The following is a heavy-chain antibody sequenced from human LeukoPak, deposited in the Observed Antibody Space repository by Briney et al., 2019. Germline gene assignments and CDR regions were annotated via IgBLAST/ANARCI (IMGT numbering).Heavy chain of an antibody. CDR2: IYTSGST. CDR3: ARGLVVRGVIITSGNYFDY. Sequence: SQTLSLTCTVSGGSISSGSYYWSWIRQPAGKGLEWIGRIYTSGSTNYNPSLKSRVTISVDTSKNQFSLKLSSVTAADTAVYYCARGLVVRGVIITSGNYFDYWGQGTLVTVSS. V-gene: IGHV4-61*02. CDR1: GGSISSGSYY. J-gene: IGHJ4*02. D-gene: IGHD3-10*01.